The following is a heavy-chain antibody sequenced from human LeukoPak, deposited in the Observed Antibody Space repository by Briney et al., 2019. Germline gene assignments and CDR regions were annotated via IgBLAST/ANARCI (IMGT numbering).Heavy chain of an antibody. CDR2: INLNSGNT. CDR1: GYTFTSYD. V-gene: IGHV1-8*01. J-gene: IGHJ5*02. CDR3: ARGRDCYNSYWFDP. D-gene: IGHD5-24*01. Sequence: GASVKVSCKCSGYTFTSYDFNWVRQATGQGLEWMGWINLNSGNTGYAQKFQGRVTMTRNTSTSTAYMELSSLRSEDTAVYYCARGRDCYNSYWFDPWGQGTLVTVSS.